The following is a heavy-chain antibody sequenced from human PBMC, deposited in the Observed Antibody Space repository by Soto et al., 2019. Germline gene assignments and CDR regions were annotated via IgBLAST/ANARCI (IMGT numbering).Heavy chain of an antibody. CDR1: GYSFDAYI. J-gene: IGHJ4*02. Sequence: PGGSLRLSCAASGYSFDAYIMNWVRQAPGKGLEWVSSINPRGLTKFYADSVRGRFTISRDDASSSLFLQMNNLRAEDTAVYYCAKSLNWGQGTLVTVSS. V-gene: IGHV3-48*01. D-gene: IGHD3-10*01. CDR3: AKSLN. CDR2: INPRGLTK.